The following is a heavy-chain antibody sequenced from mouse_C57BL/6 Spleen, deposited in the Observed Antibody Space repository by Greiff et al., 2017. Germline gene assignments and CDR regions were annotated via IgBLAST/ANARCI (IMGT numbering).Heavy chain of an antibody. CDR3: ARNYYGSYYFDF. J-gene: IGHJ2*01. D-gene: IGHD1-1*01. V-gene: IGHV1-52*01. Sequence: QVQLQQPGAELVRPGSSVKLSCKASGYTFTSYWMHWVKQRPIQGLEWIGNIDPSDSETHYNQKFKDKATLTVDKSSSTAYMQISSRTSEDSAIYYCARNYYGSYYFDFWGQGTTLTVSS. CDR2: IDPSDSET. CDR1: GYTFTSYW.